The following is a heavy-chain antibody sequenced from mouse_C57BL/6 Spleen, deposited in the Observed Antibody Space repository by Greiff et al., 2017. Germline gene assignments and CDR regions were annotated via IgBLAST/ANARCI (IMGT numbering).Heavy chain of an antibody. CDR1: GYTFTDYY. V-gene: IGHV1-26*01. J-gene: IGHJ2*01. CDR2: INPNNGGT. CDR3: ARLAYYSNYLDY. D-gene: IGHD2-5*01. Sequence: VQLQQSGPELVKPGASVKISCKASGYTFTDYYMNWVKQSHGKSLEWIGDINPNNGGTSYNQKFKGKATLTVDKSSSTAYMGLRSLTSEDSAVYYCARLAYYSNYLDYWGQGTTLTVSS.